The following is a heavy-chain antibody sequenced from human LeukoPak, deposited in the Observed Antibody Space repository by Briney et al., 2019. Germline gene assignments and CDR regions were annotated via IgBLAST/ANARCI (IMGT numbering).Heavy chain of an antibody. CDR3: ATGRDLLWCDH. CDR1: GYTLTELS. D-gene: IGHD3-10*01. Sequence: SVKVSCNVSGYTLTELSIHGVGQAPGKGREWLGGFGPEDGETIYAHKFQGRVTVTASTSTDTAYMELSSLRSEETAVYYCATGRDLLWCDHWGQGTLVTVSS. V-gene: IGHV1-24*01. J-gene: IGHJ5*02. CDR2: FGPEDGET.